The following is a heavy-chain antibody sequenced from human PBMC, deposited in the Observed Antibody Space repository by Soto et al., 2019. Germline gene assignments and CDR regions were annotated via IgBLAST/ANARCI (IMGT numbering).Heavy chain of an antibody. Sequence: QVHLVQSGAEVKQPGASVKVSCKASGYTFTSYGFSWVRQAPGQGLEWMGWISGYNGNTNYEQKFQGRVTMTTDTSTSTAYMELRSLRSDDTAVYYCAIWPAAMRFDYYNYYMDVWGKGTTVIVSS. V-gene: IGHV1-18*01. CDR1: GYTFTSYG. D-gene: IGHD2-2*01. J-gene: IGHJ6*03. CDR3: AIWPAAMRFDYYNYYMDV. CDR2: ISGYNGNT.